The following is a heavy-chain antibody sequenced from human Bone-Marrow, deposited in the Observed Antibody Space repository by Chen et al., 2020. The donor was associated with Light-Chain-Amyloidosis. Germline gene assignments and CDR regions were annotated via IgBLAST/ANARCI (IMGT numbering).Heavy chain of an antibody. J-gene: IGHJ4*02. D-gene: IGHD5-12*01. V-gene: IGHV5-51*01. CDR1: GYTFPNYW. CDR3: ARRRDGYNFDY. CDR2: IYPDDSDA. Sequence: EVQLEQSGPEVKKPGESLKISCKGSGYTFPNYWIGWVRQMPGKGLEWMGVIYPDDSDARYSPSFEGQVTISADKSITTAYLQWRSRKASDTAMYYCARRRDGYNFDYWGQGTLVTGSS.